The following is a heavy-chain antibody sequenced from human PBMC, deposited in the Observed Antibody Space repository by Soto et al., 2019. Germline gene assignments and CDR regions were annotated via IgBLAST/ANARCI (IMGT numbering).Heavy chain of an antibody. Sequence: PSETLSLTCTVSGGSISSSSYYWGWIRQPPGKGLEWIGSIYYSGSTYYNPSLKSRVTISVDTSKNQFSLKLSSVTAADTAVYYCARQNSSGEPPFDYWGQGTLVTVSS. D-gene: IGHD3-10*01. CDR3: ARQNSSGEPPFDY. J-gene: IGHJ4*02. V-gene: IGHV4-39*01. CDR2: IYYSGST. CDR1: GGSISSSSYY.